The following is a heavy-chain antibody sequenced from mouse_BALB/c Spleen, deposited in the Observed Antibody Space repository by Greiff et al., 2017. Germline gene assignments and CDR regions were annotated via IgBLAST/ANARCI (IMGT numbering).Heavy chain of an antibody. J-gene: IGHJ2*01. CDR1: GFNIKDTY. V-gene: IGHV14-3*02. D-gene: IGHD1-1*01. CDR2: IDPANGNT. Sequence: EVQGVESGAELVKPGASVKLSCTASGFNIKDTYMHWVKQRPEQGLEWIGRIDPANGNTKYDPKFQGKATITADTSSNTAYLQLSSLTSEDTAVYYCARGYGSFDYWGQGTTLTVSS. CDR3: ARGYGSFDY.